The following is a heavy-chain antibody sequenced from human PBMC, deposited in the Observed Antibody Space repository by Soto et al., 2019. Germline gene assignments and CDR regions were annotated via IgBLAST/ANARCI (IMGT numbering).Heavy chain of an antibody. CDR1: GVSIYRCEYY. J-gene: IGHJ4*02. D-gene: IGHD3-10*01. CDR3: TYLFAYGVLGVYYNVL. Sequence: SETLSLTCSVSGVSIYRCEYYWSWVRQPPGKGLEWLGYIYYSGTTYYDPSLKSRLTISLDATKNQFSLRLDSVTAADTAVYCCTYLFAYGVLGVYYNVLWGQGXLVTVSS. V-gene: IGHV4-30-4*01. CDR2: IYYSGTT.